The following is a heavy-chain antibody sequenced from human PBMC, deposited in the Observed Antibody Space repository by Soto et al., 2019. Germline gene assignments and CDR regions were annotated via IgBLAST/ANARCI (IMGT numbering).Heavy chain of an antibody. D-gene: IGHD3-9*01. CDR3: ARNLMDYDILTGYYMAYYFDF. Sequence: GASVKVSCKAPGGTFSTYAISWVRQAPGQGLEWMGGIIPMFGTANYAQRFQDRVTITADESTNTVYMELSSLRSEDTAVYFCARNLMDYDILTGYYMAYYFDFWGQGTLVTVSS. CDR2: IIPMFGTA. V-gene: IGHV1-69*13. J-gene: IGHJ4*02. CDR1: GGTFSTYA.